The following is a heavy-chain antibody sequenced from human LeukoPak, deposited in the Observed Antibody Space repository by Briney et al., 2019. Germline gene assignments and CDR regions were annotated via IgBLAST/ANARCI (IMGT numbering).Heavy chain of an antibody. J-gene: IGHJ1*01. CDR2: INPNSGGT. Sequence: GASVKVSCKASGYTFTGYYMHWVRQAPGQGLEWMGWINPNSGGTNYAQKFQGRVTMTRDTSISTAYMELSRLRSDDTAVYYCARGYYDILTGYLEYFQHWGQGTLVTVSS. CDR1: GYTFTGYY. V-gene: IGHV1-2*02. D-gene: IGHD3-9*01. CDR3: ARGYYDILTGYLEYFQH.